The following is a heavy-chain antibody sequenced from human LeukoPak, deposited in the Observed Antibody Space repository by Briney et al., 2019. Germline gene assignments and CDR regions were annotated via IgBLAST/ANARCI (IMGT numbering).Heavy chain of an antibody. CDR2: INYSGST. CDR1: GASISGYY. D-gene: IGHD5-18*01. CDR3: AVTQRGYSSGCVRFQQ. Sequence: SETLSLTCTVYGASISGYYGSWIRQPPGKGLEWIGVINYSGSTNYNPSLKSRVTISVDTSRNQFSLKLSSVTAADTAVYYLAVTQRGYSSGCVRFQQWGQGTLVTVSS. V-gene: IGHV4-34*03. J-gene: IGHJ1*01.